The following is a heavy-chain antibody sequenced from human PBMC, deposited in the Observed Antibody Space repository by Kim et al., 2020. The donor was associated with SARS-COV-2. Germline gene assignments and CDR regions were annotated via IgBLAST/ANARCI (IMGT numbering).Heavy chain of an antibody. CDR1: GFTFSSYG. J-gene: IGHJ6*02. D-gene: IGHD2-2*01. Sequence: GGSLRLSCAASGFTFSSYGMHWVRQAPGKGLEWVALISYDGSNKYYADSVKGRFTISRDNSKNTLYLQMNSLRAEDTAVYYCAKSALCSSASCHPAGYYNYVMDVWGQGTTVTVSS. V-gene: IGHV3-33*06. CDR3: AKSALCSSASCHPAGYYNYVMDV. CDR2: ISYDGSNK.